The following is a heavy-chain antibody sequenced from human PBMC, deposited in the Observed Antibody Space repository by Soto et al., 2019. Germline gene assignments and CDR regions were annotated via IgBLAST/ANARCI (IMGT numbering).Heavy chain of an antibody. CDR1: GGSFSGYY. Sequence: SETLSLTYAVYGGSFSGYYWSWIRQPPGKGLEWIGEINHSGSTNYNPSLKSRVTISVDTSKNQFSLKLSSVTAADTVVHYCAKTYQNDYGDHPDYWAQETLVTVS. CDR2: INHSGST. V-gene: IGHV4-34*01. CDR3: AKTYQNDYGDHPDY. J-gene: IGHJ4*02. D-gene: IGHD4-17*01.